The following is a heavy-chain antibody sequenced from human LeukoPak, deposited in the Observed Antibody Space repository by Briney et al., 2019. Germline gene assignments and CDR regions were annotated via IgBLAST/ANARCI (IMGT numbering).Heavy chain of an antibody. CDR1: GGPISSYY. D-gene: IGHD3-22*01. J-gene: IGHJ4*02. Sequence: SETLSLTCTVSGGPISSYYWSWIRQPPGKGLEWIGYIYYSGSTNYNPSLKSRVTISVDTSKNQFSLRLSSVTAADTAVYYCARVTGYMIEDYFDYWGQGTLVTVSS. CDR2: IYYSGST. CDR3: ARVTGYMIEDYFDY. V-gene: IGHV4-59*01.